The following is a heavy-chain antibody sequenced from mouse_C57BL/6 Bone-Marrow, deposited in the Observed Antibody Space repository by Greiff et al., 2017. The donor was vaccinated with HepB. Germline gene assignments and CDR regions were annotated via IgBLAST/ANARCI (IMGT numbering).Heavy chain of an antibody. V-gene: IGHV10-1*01. CDR3: VRHEGDGNYGPSFAY. D-gene: IGHD2-1*01. J-gene: IGHJ3*01. CDR2: IRSKSNNYAT. CDR1: GFSFNTYA. Sequence: EVQGVESGGGLVQPKGSLKLSCAASGFSFNTYAMNWVRQAPGKGLEWVARIRSKSNNYATYYADSVKDRFTISRDDSESMLYLQMNNLKTEDTAMYYCVRHEGDGNYGPSFAYWGQGTLVTVSA.